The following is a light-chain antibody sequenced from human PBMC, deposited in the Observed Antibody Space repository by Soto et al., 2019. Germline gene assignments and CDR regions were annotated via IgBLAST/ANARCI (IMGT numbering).Light chain of an antibody. J-gene: IGKJ1*01. V-gene: IGKV3-15*01. CDR3: QQYNDWPRT. CDR2: GAS. CDR1: RSVSRN. Sequence: EIVLTQSPATLALSPGERATLSCRASRSVSRNYLAWYQQKPGQAPRLLIYGASTRATDIPARFSGSGSGTEFTLTITSLQSEDFAVYYCQQYNDWPRTFGQGTKVDIK.